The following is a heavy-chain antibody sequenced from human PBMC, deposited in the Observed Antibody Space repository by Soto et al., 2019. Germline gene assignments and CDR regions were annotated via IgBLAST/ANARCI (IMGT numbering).Heavy chain of an antibody. V-gene: IGHV3-23*01. CDR2: ISGSGGST. Sequence: SLRLSCAASGFTFNIYAMSWVRQAPGKGLEWVSAISGSGGSTYYADSVKGRFTISRDNSKNTLYLQMNSLRAEDTAVYYCAKVALTPGVFHGMDVWGQGTTVTVSS. D-gene: IGHD2-15*01. CDR1: GFTFNIYA. J-gene: IGHJ6*02. CDR3: AKVALTPGVFHGMDV.